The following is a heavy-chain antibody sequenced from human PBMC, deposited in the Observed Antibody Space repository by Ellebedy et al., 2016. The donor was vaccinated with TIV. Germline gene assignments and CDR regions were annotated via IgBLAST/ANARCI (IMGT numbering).Heavy chain of an antibody. J-gene: IGHJ4*02. CDR1: GFTFNIYA. CDR3: AKDSGRSGWYFDY. D-gene: IGHD6-19*01. V-gene: IGHV3-23*01. Sequence: GESLKISCSASGFTFNIYAMSWVRQAPGKGLEWVSLISASGDSTYYADSVNGRFTTSRDNSKNMVYLQTAGLRADDTAVYYCAKDSGRSGWYFDYWGQGTPVTVSS. CDR2: ISASGDST.